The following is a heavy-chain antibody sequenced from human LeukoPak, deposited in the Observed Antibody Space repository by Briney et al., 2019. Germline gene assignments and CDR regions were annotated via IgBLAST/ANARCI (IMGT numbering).Heavy chain of an antibody. CDR1: GFTFSSYW. J-gene: IGHJ4*02. Sequence: GGSLRLSCAASGFTFSSYWMSWVRQAPGKGLEWVANIKQDGSEKYYVHSVKGRFTISRDNAKNSLYLQLNSLRAEDTAVYYCAREVTTDTWNLDFGGRGTRVSVSS. CDR2: IKQDGSEK. CDR3: AREVTTDTWNLDF. V-gene: IGHV3-7*01. D-gene: IGHD4-11*01.